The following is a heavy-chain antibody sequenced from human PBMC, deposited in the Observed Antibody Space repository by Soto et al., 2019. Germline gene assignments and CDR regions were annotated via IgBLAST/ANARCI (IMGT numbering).Heavy chain of an antibody. V-gene: IGHV4-34*01. J-gene: IGHJ4*02. D-gene: IGHD3-10*01. CDR2: INNSGST. Sequence: QVQLQQWGAGLLKPSETLSLTCAVYGGSFSGYYWTWIRQPPGPGLEWIGEINNSGSTNYNPSLKSRVTISVDSSKNQFSLKLTSVPAADTAVYYCARDTITVLFAYWGQGTLVTGSS. CDR1: GGSFSGYY. CDR3: ARDTITVLFAY.